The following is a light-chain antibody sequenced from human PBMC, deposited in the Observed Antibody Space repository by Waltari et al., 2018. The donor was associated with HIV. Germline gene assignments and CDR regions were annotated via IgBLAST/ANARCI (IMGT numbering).Light chain of an antibody. Sequence: SILTQPPPVSGAPGPWVPISSIANSTNIGEGSHVPWHRQLPGTAPKLVLYGDTIRPSGIPDRFSGSKSGNSASLDITGLQADDEADYYCQSYDSSLSGLWVFGGGTKLTVL. V-gene: IGLV1-40*01. CDR1: STNIGEGSH. CDR2: GDT. CDR3: QSYDSSLSGLWV. J-gene: IGLJ3*02.